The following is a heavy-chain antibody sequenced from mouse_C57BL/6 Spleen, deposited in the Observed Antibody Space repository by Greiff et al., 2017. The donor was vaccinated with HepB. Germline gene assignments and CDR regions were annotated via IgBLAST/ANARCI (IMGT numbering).Heavy chain of an antibody. Sequence: VQLQQPGAELVMPGASVKLSCKASGYTFTSYWMHWVKQRPGQGLEWIGEIDPSDSYTNYNQKFKGKSTLTVDKSSSTAYMQLSSLTSEDSAVYYCAAQATGDYAMDYWGQGTSVTVSS. CDR3: AAQATGDYAMDY. V-gene: IGHV1-69*01. CDR2: IDPSDSYT. J-gene: IGHJ4*01. D-gene: IGHD3-2*02. CDR1: GYTFTSYW.